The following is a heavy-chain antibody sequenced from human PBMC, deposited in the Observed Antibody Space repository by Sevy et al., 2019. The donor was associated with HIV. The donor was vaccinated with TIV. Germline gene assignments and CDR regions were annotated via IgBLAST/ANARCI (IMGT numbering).Heavy chain of an antibody. CDR3: TTGILVWLSPTDAFDF. V-gene: IGHV3-15*01. Sequence: GGSLRLSCAASGFTFSNAWMSWVRQAPGKGLEWVGRIKSKTDGGTTDYAAPVKGRFTISSDNSKNTLNLQMKSLKTEATAMYYFTTGILVWLSPTDAFDFWGQGTMVTVSS. CDR1: GFTFSNAW. D-gene: IGHD3-3*01. J-gene: IGHJ3*01. CDR2: IKSKTDGGTT.